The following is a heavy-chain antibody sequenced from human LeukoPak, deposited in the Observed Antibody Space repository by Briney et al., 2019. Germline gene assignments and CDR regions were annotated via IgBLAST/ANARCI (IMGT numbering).Heavy chain of an antibody. D-gene: IGHD4-17*01. J-gene: IGHJ4*02. V-gene: IGHV1-2*02. CDR1: GYTFTGYY. CDR2: INPNSGDS. CDR3: ARHLRTTFDY. Sequence: GASVKVSCKASGYTFTGYYMHWVRQAPGQGLEWMGWINPNSGDSGFAQKFRGRVTITRDTSISTAYMELSSLRSDDTAVYYCARHLRTTFDYWGQGTLVTVSS.